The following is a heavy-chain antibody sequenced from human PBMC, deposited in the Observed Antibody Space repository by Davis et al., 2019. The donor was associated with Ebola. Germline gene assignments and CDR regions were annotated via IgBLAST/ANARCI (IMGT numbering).Heavy chain of an antibody. CDR3: ARVSSNTVTTGYYYYGMDV. CDR2: TRNKAKSYTT. CDR1: GFTFSDHY. J-gene: IGHJ6*02. Sequence: PGGSLRLSCAASGFTFSDHYMDWVRQAPGKGLEWVGRTRNKAKSYTTEYAASVKGRFTIPRDDSKNSLYLQMNSLKTEDTAVYYCARVSSNTVTTGYYYYGMDVWGQGTTVTVSS. D-gene: IGHD4-17*01. V-gene: IGHV3-72*01.